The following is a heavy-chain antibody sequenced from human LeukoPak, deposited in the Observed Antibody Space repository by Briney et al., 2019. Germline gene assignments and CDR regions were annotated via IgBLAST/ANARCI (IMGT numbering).Heavy chain of an antibody. CDR1: GFTFSSYA. CDR2: ISGSGGST. J-gene: IGHJ3*02. Sequence: GGSLRLSCAASGFTFSSYAMSWVRQAPGKGLEWVSAISGSGGSTYYADSVKGRFTISRDNSKNTLYLQMNSLRAEDTAVYYCAKDLLTAYSNYAGAFDIWGQGTMVTVSS. V-gene: IGHV3-23*01. CDR3: AKDLLTAYSNYAGAFDI. D-gene: IGHD4-11*01.